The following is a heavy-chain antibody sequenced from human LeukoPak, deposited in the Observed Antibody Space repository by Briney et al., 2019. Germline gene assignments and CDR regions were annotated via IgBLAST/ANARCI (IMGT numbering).Heavy chain of an antibody. V-gene: IGHV3-23*01. CDR2: ISASGGST. Sequence: GGSLRLSCAASGFTFSNYAMGWVRQAPGRGLEWVSAISASGGSTYYAASVRGRFTVSRDNSMNTLYLQINSLRAEDTAVFYCAKDRKAVAGPIDAFDIWGQGTMVTVSS. CDR3: AKDRKAVAGPIDAFDI. D-gene: IGHD6-19*01. CDR1: GFTFSNYA. J-gene: IGHJ3*02.